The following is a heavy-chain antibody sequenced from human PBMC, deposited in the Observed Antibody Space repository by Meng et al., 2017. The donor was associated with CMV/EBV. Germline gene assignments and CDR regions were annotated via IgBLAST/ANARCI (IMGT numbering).Heavy chain of an antibody. D-gene: IGHD2-15*01. CDR1: GFTFSSYW. J-gene: IGHJ4*02. V-gene: IGHV3-7*01. CDR2: IKQDGSEK. Sequence: GGSLRLSCAASGFTFSSYWMSWVRQAPGKGLEWVANIKQDGSEKYYVDSVKGRFTISRDNAKNSLYLQMNSLRAEDTAVYYCARVRRDIHFDYWGQGTLVTVSA. CDR3: ARVRRDIHFDY.